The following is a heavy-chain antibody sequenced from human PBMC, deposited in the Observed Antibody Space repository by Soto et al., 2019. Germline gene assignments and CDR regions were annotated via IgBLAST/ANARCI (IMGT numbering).Heavy chain of an antibody. CDR3: ARDSRGGAARRPTFYY. CDR2: IGRSGETI. CDR1: GFTFSSFE. Sequence: PGGSLRLSCVGSGFTFSSFEMNWVRQTPGTGLEWLSYIGRSGETIYYADSVKGRFTIARDNSKSSLFLQMNGLREEDTGIYYCARDSRGGAARRPTFYYWGRGTLVTVSS. V-gene: IGHV3-48*03. D-gene: IGHD6-6*01. J-gene: IGHJ4*02.